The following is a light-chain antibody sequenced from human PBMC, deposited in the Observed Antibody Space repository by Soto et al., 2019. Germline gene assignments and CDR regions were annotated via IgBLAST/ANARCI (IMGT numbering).Light chain of an antibody. CDR1: LSVGSH. J-gene: IGKJ5*01. V-gene: IGKV3-11*01. Sequence: ENVLTQSPATLSLSPGERATLSCRASLSVGSHLAWYQQKPGQAPRLLISEASNRATGIPARFSGGGSGTDFSLTISSLEPEDFAVYYCQQRRPGEITFGQGTRREIK. CDR3: QQRRPGEIT. CDR2: EAS.